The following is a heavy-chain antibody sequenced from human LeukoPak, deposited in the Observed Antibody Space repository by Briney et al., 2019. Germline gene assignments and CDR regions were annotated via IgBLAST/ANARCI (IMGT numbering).Heavy chain of an antibody. Sequence: GESLKISCKASGYSFTSYWIGWVRQMPGKGLEWMGIIYPYDSDTRYSPSFQGQVTISADKSISTAYLQWSNLKASDTAMYFCARHIGYSAWNPDYWGQGTLVTVSS. CDR1: GYSFTSYW. CDR2: IYPYDSDT. CDR3: ARHIGYSAWNPDY. J-gene: IGHJ4*02. D-gene: IGHD5-12*01. V-gene: IGHV5-51*01.